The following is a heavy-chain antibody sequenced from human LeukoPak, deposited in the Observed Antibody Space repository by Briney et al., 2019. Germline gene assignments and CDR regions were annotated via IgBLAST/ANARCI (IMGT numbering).Heavy chain of an antibody. CDR3: AKAFSSSWFSGLGS. Sequence: GGSLRLSCAASGFTFDDYALHWVRPAPGKGLEWVSLISWDGDSTYYADSVKGRFTVSRDTRKDSLYLQMNSLRPDDTALYYCAKAFSSSWFSGLGSWGQGTLVTVSS. CDR2: ISWDGDST. D-gene: IGHD6-13*01. CDR1: GFTFDDYA. V-gene: IGHV3-43D*03. J-gene: IGHJ4*02.